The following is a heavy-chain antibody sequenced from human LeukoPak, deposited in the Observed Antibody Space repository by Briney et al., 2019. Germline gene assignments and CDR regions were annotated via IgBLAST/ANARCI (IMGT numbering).Heavy chain of an antibody. D-gene: IGHD4-11*01. J-gene: IGHJ6*03. CDR1: GGTFSSYA. CDR3: ARGVPYSNYAHDDYYYYMDV. V-gene: IGHV1-69*01. CDR2: IIPIFGTA. Sequence: VASVKVFCKASGGTFSSYAISWVRQAPGQGLEWMGGIIPIFGTANYAQKFQGRVTITSDESTSTAYMELSSLRSEDTAVYYCARGVPYSNYAHDDYYYYMDVWGKGTTVTVSS.